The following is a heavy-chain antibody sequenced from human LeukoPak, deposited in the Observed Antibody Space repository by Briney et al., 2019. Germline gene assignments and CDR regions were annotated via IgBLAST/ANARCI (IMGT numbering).Heavy chain of an antibody. CDR2: ISYDGSNK. CDR3: XXXXXXSGWFRSYFNY. D-gene: IGHD6-19*01. Sequence: SXXTFXXXAIHWVRQAPGKGLXXVAVISYDGSNKFYADSVKGRFTISRDNXKNTLYLQMNTLRADDTAVYYCXXXXXXSGWFRSYFNYWGQGTLVTVSS. J-gene: IGHJ4*02. CDR1: XXTFXXXA. V-gene: IGHV3-30*04.